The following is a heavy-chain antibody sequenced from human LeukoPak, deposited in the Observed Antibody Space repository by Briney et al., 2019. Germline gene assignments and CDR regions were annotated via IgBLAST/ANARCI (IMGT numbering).Heavy chain of an antibody. Sequence: ASVKVSCKASGGTSSSYAISWVRQAPGQGLEWMGRIIPIFGIANYAQKFQGRVTITADKSTSTAYMELSSLRSEDTAVYYCAREDYDSSGYYYIAYWGQGTLVTVSS. D-gene: IGHD3-22*01. V-gene: IGHV1-69*04. CDR1: GGTSSSYA. CDR3: AREDYDSSGYYYIAY. CDR2: IIPIFGIA. J-gene: IGHJ4*02.